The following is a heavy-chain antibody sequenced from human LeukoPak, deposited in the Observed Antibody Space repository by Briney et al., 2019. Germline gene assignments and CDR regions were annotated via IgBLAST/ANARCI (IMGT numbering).Heavy chain of an antibody. D-gene: IGHD6-13*01. V-gene: IGHV3-30*02. CDR3: ARAKSSSWNRAFGY. J-gene: IGHJ4*02. CDR2: IRYDANNK. Sequence: PGGSLRLSCAASGFTFSNYGMHWVRQAPGKGLEWVAFIRYDANNKYYADSVKGRFTISRDNAKNSLYLQMNSLRAEDTAVYYCARAKSSSWNRAFGYWGQGTLVTVSS. CDR1: GFTFSNYG.